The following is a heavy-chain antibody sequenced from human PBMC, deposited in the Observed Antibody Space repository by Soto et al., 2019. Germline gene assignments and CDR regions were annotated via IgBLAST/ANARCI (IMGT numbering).Heavy chain of an antibody. V-gene: IGHV3-30-3*01. Sequence: QVQLVESGGGVVQPGRSLRLSCAASGFTFSTYAMHWVRQAPGKGLEWVAVISRDGTNKYHADSVKGRFTISRDNSKNTMYPQMNSLRAEDTAMYYCARFVGYGGDDYYFDYWGQGTLVTVSS. J-gene: IGHJ4*02. CDR1: GFTFSTYA. D-gene: IGHD5-12*01. CDR2: ISRDGTNK. CDR3: ARFVGYGGDDYYFDY.